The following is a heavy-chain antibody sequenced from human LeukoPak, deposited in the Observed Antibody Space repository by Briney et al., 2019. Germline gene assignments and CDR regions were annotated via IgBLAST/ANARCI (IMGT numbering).Heavy chain of an antibody. CDR1: GFTFSDYW. V-gene: IGHV4-38-2*02. CDR2: IYYSGGI. J-gene: IGHJ6*02. CDR3: ARDVRGCGGDFDDCEYYYNGMDV. D-gene: IGHD2-21*02. Sequence: GSLRLSCAASGFTFSDYWMHWIRQAPGKGLEWIGNIYYSGGIYYNPSLNSRVTIPVDTSKNQFSLKLSSVTAADTAIYYCARDVRGCGGDFDDCEYYYNGMDVWGQGTTVTVSS.